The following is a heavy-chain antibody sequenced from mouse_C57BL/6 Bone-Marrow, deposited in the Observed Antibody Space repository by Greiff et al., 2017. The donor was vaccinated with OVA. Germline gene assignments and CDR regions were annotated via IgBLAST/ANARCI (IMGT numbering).Heavy chain of an antibody. Sequence: VKLMESGAELARPGASVKLSCKASGYTFTSYGISWVKQRTGQGLEWIGEIYPRSGNTYYNEKFKGKATLTADKSSSTAYMELRSLTSEDSAVYFCARESYYSNYGGYFDVWGTGTTVTVSS. J-gene: IGHJ1*03. D-gene: IGHD2-5*01. V-gene: IGHV1-81*01. CDR2: IYPRSGNT. CDR3: ARESYYSNYGGYFDV. CDR1: GYTFTSYG.